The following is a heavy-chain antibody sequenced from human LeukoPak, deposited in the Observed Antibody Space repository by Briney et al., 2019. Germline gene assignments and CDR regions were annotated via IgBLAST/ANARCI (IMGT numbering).Heavy chain of an antibody. CDR1: GFTFSSYA. V-gene: IGHV3-23*01. CDR2: ISGSGGST. Sequence: GGSLRLSCAASGFTFSSYAMSWVRQAPGKGLEWVSAISGSGGSTYYADFVKGRFTISRDNSKNTLYLQMNSLRAEDTAVYYCAKGGYSYAKTHLDYWGQGTLVTVSS. D-gene: IGHD5-18*01. J-gene: IGHJ4*02. CDR3: AKGGYSYAKTHLDY.